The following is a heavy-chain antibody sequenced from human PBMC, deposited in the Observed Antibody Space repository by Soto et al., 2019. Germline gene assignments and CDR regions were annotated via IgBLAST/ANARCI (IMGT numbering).Heavy chain of an antibody. D-gene: IGHD5-12*01. CDR1: GFTFNTYG. V-gene: IGHV3-30*03. Sequence: QVHLVESGGGVVQPGRSLRLSCAASGFTFNTYGMHWVRQAPGKGLEWVAAIPYDERSKYYADSVKGRFTISRDNSKNTLYLQMKSLRAEDTAVYYCATDPGYGLDYWVQGTLVTVSS. CDR2: IPYDERSK. CDR3: ATDPGYGLDY. J-gene: IGHJ4*02.